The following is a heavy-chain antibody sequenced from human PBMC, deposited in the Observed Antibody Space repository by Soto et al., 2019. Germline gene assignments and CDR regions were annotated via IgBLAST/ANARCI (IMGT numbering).Heavy chain of an antibody. CDR3: ARGLYCGGGCYSHFDY. J-gene: IGHJ4*02. Sequence: VQLVQSGAEVKKPGSSVKVSCKASGGTFSNYPFIWVRQAPGQGLDWMGGIIPIVATTDYGQRFQGRVTITADESTNTAYMELSSLRSDDTAVYYCARGLYCGGGCYSHFDYWGQGTLVTVSS. V-gene: IGHV1-69*01. D-gene: IGHD2-21*02. CDR2: IIPIVATT. CDR1: GGTFSNYP.